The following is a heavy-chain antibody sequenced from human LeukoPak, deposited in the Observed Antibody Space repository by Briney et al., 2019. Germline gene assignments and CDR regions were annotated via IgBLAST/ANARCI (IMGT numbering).Heavy chain of an antibody. CDR1: GFTVSSNY. J-gene: IGHJ5*02. Sequence: GGSLRLSCAASGFTVSSNYMSWVRQAPGKGLEWVSVIYSGGSTYYADSVKGRFTISRDNSKNTLYLQMNSLRAEDTAVYYCARDQGLPSWFDPWGQGTLVTVSS. CDR3: ARDQGLPSWFDP. V-gene: IGHV3-66*02. CDR2: IYSGGST. D-gene: IGHD2-15*01.